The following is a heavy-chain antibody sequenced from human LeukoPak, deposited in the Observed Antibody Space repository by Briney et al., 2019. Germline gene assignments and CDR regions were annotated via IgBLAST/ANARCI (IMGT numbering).Heavy chain of an antibody. CDR1: GGSFSGYY. Sequence: SETLSLTCAVYGGSFSGYYWSWIRQPPGKGLEWIGEINHSGSTNYNPSLKSRVTISVDTSKNQFSLKLSSVTAADTVVYYCARWEPLWYAFDIWGQETMVTVSS. CDR3: ARWEPLWYAFDI. J-gene: IGHJ3*02. V-gene: IGHV4-34*01. CDR2: INHSGST. D-gene: IGHD5-18*01.